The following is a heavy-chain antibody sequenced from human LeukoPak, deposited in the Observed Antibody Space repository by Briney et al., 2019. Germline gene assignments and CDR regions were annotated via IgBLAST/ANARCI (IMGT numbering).Heavy chain of an antibody. CDR1: GFTFTSYW. CDR2: IKEDGSEK. V-gene: IGHV3-7*03. D-gene: IGHD2-8*01. CDR3: ARDNGF. Sequence: GGSLRLSCAASGFTFTSYWMNWVRQAPGKGLEWGANIKEDGSEKYYVDSVKGRFTISRDNAKNSVYLQMNSLRAEDTAVYYCARDNGFWGQGTLVTVSS. J-gene: IGHJ4*02.